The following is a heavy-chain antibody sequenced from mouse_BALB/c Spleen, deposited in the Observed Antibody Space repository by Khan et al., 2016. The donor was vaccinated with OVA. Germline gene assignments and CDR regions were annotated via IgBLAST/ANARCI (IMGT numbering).Heavy chain of an antibody. D-gene: IGHD2-3*01. CDR2: IAPVTGNT. V-gene: IGHV14-3*02. CDR1: GFNIKDTY. Sequence: EVQLQESGAELVKPGASVKLSCTASGFNIKDTYLHWVKQRPEQGLEWIGRIAPVTGNTQYDPKFQGKATITSDTSSNTSYLQFNSLTSEDTAVYYCARPSYDPRDFEVWGAGTTVTVSS. J-gene: IGHJ1*01. CDR3: ARPSYDPRDFEV.